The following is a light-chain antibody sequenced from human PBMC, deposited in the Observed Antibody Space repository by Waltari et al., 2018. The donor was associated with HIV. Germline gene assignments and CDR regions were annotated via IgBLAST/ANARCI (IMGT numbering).Light chain of an antibody. CDR1: SSDVGGYNF. Sequence: QSALTQPASVSGSPGQSITVSCTGTSSDVGGYNFVSWYQQHPVKAPKLIIFDVFKRPAGVSGRFSGSRSGNTASLTVSGLQAEDEADYYCCSYAGSRTWVFGGGTALTVL. CDR3: CSYAGSRTWV. V-gene: IGLV2-23*02. J-gene: IGLJ3*02. CDR2: DVF.